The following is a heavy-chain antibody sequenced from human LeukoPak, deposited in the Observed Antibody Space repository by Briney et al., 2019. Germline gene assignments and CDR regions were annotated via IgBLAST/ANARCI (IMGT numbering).Heavy chain of an antibody. V-gene: IGHV3-30-3*01. CDR2: ISYDGSNK. J-gene: IGHJ5*02. Sequence: GGSLRLSCAASGFTFSDYYMDWVRQAPGMGLEWVAVISYDGSNKYYADSVKGRFTISRDNSKNTLYLQMNSLRAEDTAVYYCARDRLGFDWFDPWGQGTLVTVSS. D-gene: IGHD3-10*01. CDR3: ARDRLGFDWFDP. CDR1: GFTFSDYY.